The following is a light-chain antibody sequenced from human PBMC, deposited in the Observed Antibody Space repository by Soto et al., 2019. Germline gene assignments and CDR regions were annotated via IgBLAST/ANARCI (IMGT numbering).Light chain of an antibody. CDR1: VTIGNY. J-gene: IGKJ1*01. CDR2: DAS. Sequence: IVLTQSPATLSLSPGERATLSCRASVTIGNYLAWYQQRPGQAPRLLIYDASNRATGIPARFSGSGSETDFTLTISSLEPEDFAVYYCQQRRDWPPWTFGQGTKVDIK. CDR3: QQRRDWPPWT. V-gene: IGKV3-11*01.